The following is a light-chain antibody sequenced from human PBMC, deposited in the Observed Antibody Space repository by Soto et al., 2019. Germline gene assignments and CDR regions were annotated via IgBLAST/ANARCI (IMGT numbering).Light chain of an antibody. CDR3: QQANSFPLT. V-gene: IGKV1-39*01. CDR1: QSISTH. J-gene: IGKJ4*01. Sequence: DIQMTQSPSSLSASVGDRVSITCRASQSISTHLSWYQQKPGKAPKLLIYAASSLQSWVPSRFTGSGSGTDFTLTISSLQPEDFATYYCQQANSFPLTFGGGTKVEIK. CDR2: AAS.